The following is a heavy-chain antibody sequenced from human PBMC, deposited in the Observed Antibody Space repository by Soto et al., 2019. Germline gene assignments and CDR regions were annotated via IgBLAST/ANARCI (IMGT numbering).Heavy chain of an antibody. Sequence: PSETLSLTCTVSGFSISSGGYYWSWIRQHPGKGLEWIGYIYYSGSTYYNPSLKSRVTISVDTSKNQFSLKLSSVTAADTAVYYCASVPRIVATIVQTKYYYYMDVWGKGTTVTVSS. CDR2: IYYSGST. V-gene: IGHV4-31*03. CDR3: ASVPRIVATIVQTKYYYYMDV. J-gene: IGHJ6*03. CDR1: GFSISSGGYY. D-gene: IGHD5-12*01.